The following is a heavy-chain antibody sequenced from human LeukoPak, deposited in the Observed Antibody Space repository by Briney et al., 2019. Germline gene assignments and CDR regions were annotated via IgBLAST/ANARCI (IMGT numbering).Heavy chain of an antibody. CDR3: ARVGTYYDYVWGSYRSYYFDY. Sequence: PSETLSLTCAVYGGSFSGYYWSWIRQPPGKGLEWIGEINHSGSTNYNPSLKSRVTISVDTSKNQFSLKLSSVTAADTAVYYCARVGTYYDYVWGSYRSYYFDYWGQGTLVTVSS. CDR1: GGSFSGYY. J-gene: IGHJ4*02. CDR2: INHSGST. V-gene: IGHV4-34*01. D-gene: IGHD3-16*02.